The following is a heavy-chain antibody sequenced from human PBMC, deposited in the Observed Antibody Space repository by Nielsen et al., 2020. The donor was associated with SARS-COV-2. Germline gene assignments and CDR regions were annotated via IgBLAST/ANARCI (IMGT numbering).Heavy chain of an antibody. V-gene: IGHV1-8*01. J-gene: IGHJ6*02. CDR3: ARGLWYTAMVTSYGMDV. CDR2: MNPNSGNT. D-gene: IGHD5-18*01. Sequence: ASVKVSCKASGYTFTSYDINWVRQATGQGLEWMGWMNPNSGNTGYAQKFQGRVTMTRNTSISTAYMELSSLRSEDTAVYYCARGLWYTAMVTSYGMDVWGQGTTVTVSS. CDR1: GYTFTSYD.